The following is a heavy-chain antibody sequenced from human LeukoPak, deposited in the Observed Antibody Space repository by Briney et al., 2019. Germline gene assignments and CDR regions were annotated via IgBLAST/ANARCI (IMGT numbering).Heavy chain of an antibody. V-gene: IGHV4-30-4*08. D-gene: IGHD2-15*01. J-gene: IGHJ4*02. CDR3: ARVNPGMAAIDY. Sequence: ASETLSLTRTVSGGSISSGDYYWSWIRQPPGKGLEWIGYIYYSGSTYYNPSLKSRVTISVDTSKNQFSLKLSSVTAADTAVYYCARVNPGMAAIDYWGQGTLVTVSS. CDR2: IYYSGST. CDR1: GGSISSGDYY.